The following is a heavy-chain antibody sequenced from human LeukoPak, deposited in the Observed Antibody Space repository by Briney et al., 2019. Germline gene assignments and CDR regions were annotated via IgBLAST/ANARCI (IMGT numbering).Heavy chain of an antibody. CDR3: AAVDYSYQGPLSTRRDAFDI. CDR1: GFTFTSSA. CDR2: IVVGSGNT. J-gene: IGHJ3*02. Sequence: SVKVSCKASGFTFTSSAVQWVRQARGQRLEWIGWIVVGSGNTNYAQKFQERVTITRDMSTSTAYMELSSLRSEDTAVYYCAAVDYSYQGPLSTRRDAFDIWGQGTMVTVSS. V-gene: IGHV1-58*01. D-gene: IGHD4-11*01.